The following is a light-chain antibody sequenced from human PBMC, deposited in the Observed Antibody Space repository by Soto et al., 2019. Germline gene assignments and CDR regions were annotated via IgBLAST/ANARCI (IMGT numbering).Light chain of an antibody. CDR1: QSISSY. CDR2: AAS. CDR3: QQSYSNPV. J-gene: IGKJ2*01. V-gene: IGKV1-39*01. Sequence: DIQMTQSPSSLSASVGDRVTITCRASQSISSYLNWYQQKPGKAPKLLIYAASSLQSGVPSRFSGSGSGTDFTLAISSLPPEDFATYYWQQSYSNPVFGQGTKLEIK.